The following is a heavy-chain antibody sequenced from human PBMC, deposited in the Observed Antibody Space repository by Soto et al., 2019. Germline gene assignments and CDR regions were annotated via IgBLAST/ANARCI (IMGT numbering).Heavy chain of an antibody. CDR2: ISGSGGST. V-gene: IGHV3-23*01. J-gene: IGHJ4*02. CDR3: AKGKIGDLYYFDY. Sequence: LSLTCAASGFTFSSYAMSWVRQAPGKGLEWVSAISGSGGSTYYADSVKGRFTISRDNSKNTLYLQMNSLRAEDTAVYYCAKGKIGDLYYFDYWGQGTLVTVSS. CDR1: GFTFSSYA. D-gene: IGHD3-10*01.